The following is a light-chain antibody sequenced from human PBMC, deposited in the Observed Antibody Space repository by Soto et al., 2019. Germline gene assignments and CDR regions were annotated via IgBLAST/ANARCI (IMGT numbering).Light chain of an antibody. CDR1: QALSNY. CDR2: SAS. V-gene: IGKV1-9*01. Sequence: DIQLSQSPSFVSASVGDRVTITCRASQALSNYLAWYQQKPGKAPDLLIYSASTLQSGVPSRFSGSGSETEFTLTIRDLQPEDFATYYCQQLSRYPLTFGGGTKVDIK. CDR3: QQLSRYPLT. J-gene: IGKJ4*01.